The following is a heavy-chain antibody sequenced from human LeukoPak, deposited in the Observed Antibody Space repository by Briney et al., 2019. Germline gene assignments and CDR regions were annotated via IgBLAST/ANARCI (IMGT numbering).Heavy chain of an antibody. CDR1: GYSISSGYY. D-gene: IGHD3/OR15-3a*01. V-gene: IGHV4-38-2*01. CDR3: ARRDFWRRTDFDY. Sequence: TSETLSLTYAVSGYSISSGYYWGWIRQPPGKGLEWIGSIYHSGSTYYNPSLKSRVTISVDTSKNQFSLKLSSVTAADTAVYYCARRDFWRRTDFDYWGQGTLVTVSS. CDR2: IYHSGST. J-gene: IGHJ4*02.